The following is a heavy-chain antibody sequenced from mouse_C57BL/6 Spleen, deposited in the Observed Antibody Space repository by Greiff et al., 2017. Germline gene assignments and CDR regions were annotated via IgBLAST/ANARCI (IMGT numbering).Heavy chain of an antibody. J-gene: IGHJ3*01. CDR3: AIYYGFAY. Sequence: VQLQQSGPELVKPGASVKLSCKASGYTFTDYNMDWVKQSHGKSLEWIGDINPNNGGTIYNQKFKGKATLTVDKSSSTAYMELRSLTSEDTAVYYCAIYYGFAYWGQGTLVTVSA. CDR1: GYTFTDYN. CDR2: INPNNGGT. D-gene: IGHD2-1*01. V-gene: IGHV1-18*01.